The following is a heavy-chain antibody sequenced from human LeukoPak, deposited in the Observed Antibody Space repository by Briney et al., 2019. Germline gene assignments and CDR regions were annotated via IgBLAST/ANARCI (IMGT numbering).Heavy chain of an antibody. V-gene: IGHV3-30*04. CDR2: ISNDGSNS. Sequence: GGSMRLSCTASGFTFSSYAMNWVRQAPGKGLEWVAVISNDGSNSYYADSVKGRFTISRDNSKNTLYLQMSSLRAEDTVVYYCAKDLTPNSGSYFDYWGQGTLVTVSS. J-gene: IGHJ4*02. CDR3: AKDLTPNSGSYFDY. CDR1: GFTFSSYA. D-gene: IGHD1-26*01.